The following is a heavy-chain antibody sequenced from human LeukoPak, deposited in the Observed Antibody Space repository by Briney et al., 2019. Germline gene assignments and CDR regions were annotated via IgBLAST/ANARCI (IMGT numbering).Heavy chain of an antibody. J-gene: IGHJ4*02. CDR1: GFTFSSYG. D-gene: IGHD4-17*01. Sequence: PGGSLRLSCAASGFTFSSYGMHWVRQAPGKGREWVAFIRYDGSNKYYADSVKGRFTISRDNSKNTLYLQMNSLRAEDTAVYYCAKDMTTATGFVDYWGQGTLVTVSS. CDR2: IRYDGSNK. CDR3: AKDMTTATGFVDY. V-gene: IGHV3-30*02.